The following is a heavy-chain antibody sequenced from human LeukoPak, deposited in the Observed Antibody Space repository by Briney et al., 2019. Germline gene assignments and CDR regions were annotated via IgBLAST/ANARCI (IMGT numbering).Heavy chain of an antibody. Sequence: GRSLRLSCAASGFTFSSYAMHWVRQAPGKGLEWVAVISYDGSNKYYADSVKGRFTISRDNGKNSLYLQMNSLRAEDTAVYYCARDEGSGWVDYWGQGTLVTVSS. D-gene: IGHD6-19*01. V-gene: IGHV3-30-3*01. CDR3: ARDEGSGWVDY. CDR2: ISYDGSNK. CDR1: GFTFSSYA. J-gene: IGHJ4*02.